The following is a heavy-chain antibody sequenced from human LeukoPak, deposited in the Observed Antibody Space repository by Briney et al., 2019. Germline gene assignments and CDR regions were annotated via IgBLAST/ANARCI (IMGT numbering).Heavy chain of an antibody. Sequence: SETLSLTCTVSGGSISSYYWSWIRQPPGKGLEWIGYIYYSGSTYFNPSLKSRVTMSVDTSKNQFSLRLSSVTAADPAVYYCARDNDYYDSSGYPGSFDTWGQGILVTVSS. J-gene: IGHJ4*02. CDR1: GGSISSYY. D-gene: IGHD3-22*01. CDR3: ARDNDYYDSSGYPGSFDT. V-gene: IGHV4-59*12. CDR2: IYYSGST.